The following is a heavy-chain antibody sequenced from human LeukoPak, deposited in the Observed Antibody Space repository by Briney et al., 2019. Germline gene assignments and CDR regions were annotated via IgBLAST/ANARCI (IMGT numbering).Heavy chain of an antibody. J-gene: IGHJ3*02. CDR1: GGTFSSYA. CDR3: ARETLLEMATIPPAFDI. D-gene: IGHD5-24*01. Sequence: GASVKVSCKASGGTFSSYAISWVRQAPGQGLEWMGGIIPIFGTANYAQKCQGRVTITTDESTSTAYMELSSLRSEDTAVYYCARETLLEMATIPPAFDIWGQGTMVTVSS. CDR2: IIPIFGTA. V-gene: IGHV1-69*05.